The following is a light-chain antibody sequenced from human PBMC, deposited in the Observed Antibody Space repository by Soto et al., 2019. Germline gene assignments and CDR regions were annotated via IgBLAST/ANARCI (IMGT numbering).Light chain of an antibody. CDR3: QQYINWPRT. CDR2: GAS. CDR1: QSVSSD. Sequence: EIVMKQSPAPLSAAPGERATLSCRASQSVSSDLAWYQHKPGQAPRLLIYGASTRATGIPARFSGRGSGTEFTLTISSLQSVDFAVYYCQQYINWPRTFGQGTK. J-gene: IGKJ1*01. V-gene: IGKV3-15*01.